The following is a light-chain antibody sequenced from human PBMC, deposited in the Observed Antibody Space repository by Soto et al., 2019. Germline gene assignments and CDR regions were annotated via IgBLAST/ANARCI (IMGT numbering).Light chain of an antibody. CDR1: SSDVGRYKL. CDR3: SSYTTSTTLI. Sequence: QSALTQPASVSGSPGQSITISCTGTSSDVGRYKLVSWYQQHPGKAPKLMIYDVSNRPSGVSNRFSGSKSGNTASLTISGLQAEEEADYYCSSYTTSTTLIFGGGTKLTVL. V-gene: IGLV2-14*03. J-gene: IGLJ2*01. CDR2: DVS.